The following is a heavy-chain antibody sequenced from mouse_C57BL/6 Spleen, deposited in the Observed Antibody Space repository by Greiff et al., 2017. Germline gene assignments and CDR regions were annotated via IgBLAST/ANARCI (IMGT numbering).Heavy chain of an antibody. D-gene: IGHD2-3*01. CDR1: GYTFTSYW. Sequence: EVQLQESGTVLARPGASVKMSCKTSGYTFTSYWMHWVKQRPGQGLEWIGAIYPGNSDTSYNQKFKGKAKLTAVTSASTAYMGLSSLTNEDSAVYYCTREGGYDPPYAMDYWGQGTSVTVSS. CDR2: IYPGNSDT. J-gene: IGHJ4*01. V-gene: IGHV1-5*01. CDR3: TREGGYDPPYAMDY.